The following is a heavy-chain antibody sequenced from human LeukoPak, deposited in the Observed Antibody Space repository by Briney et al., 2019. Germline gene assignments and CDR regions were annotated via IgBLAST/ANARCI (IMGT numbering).Heavy chain of an antibody. V-gene: IGHV4-4*07. Sequence: SETLSLTCTISGGSISSYDWSWIRQPAGKGLEWIGRIYTSGSTNYNPSLKSRVTMSVDTSKNQFSLKLSSVTAADTAVYYCARDLRSGSSPIFDYWGQGTLVTVSS. CDR1: GGSISSYD. CDR3: ARDLRSGSSPIFDY. J-gene: IGHJ4*02. D-gene: IGHD1-26*01. CDR2: IYTSGST.